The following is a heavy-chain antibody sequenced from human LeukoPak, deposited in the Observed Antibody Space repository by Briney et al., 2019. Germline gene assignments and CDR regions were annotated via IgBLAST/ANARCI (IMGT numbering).Heavy chain of an antibody. J-gene: IGHJ5*02. V-gene: IGHV4-4*09. CDR1: GGSISSYC. CDR2: IYTSGST. CDR3: ATSYDAKRAPYDL. Sequence: PSETLSLTCTVSGGSISSYCWSWVRQPPGKGLEWIGYIYTSGSTDYSPSLKSRVTMSVDTSKNQLSLELRFLTAADTAVYYCATSYDAKRAPYDLWGQGTLVTVSS. D-gene: IGHD3-3*01.